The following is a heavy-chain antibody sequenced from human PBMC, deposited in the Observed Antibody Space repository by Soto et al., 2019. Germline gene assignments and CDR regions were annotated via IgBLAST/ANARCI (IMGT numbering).Heavy chain of an antibody. V-gene: IGHV4-61*01. CDR2: IYYSGST. CDR1: GGSVSSGSYY. CDR3: ARNPRDITMVRGNPSYFDY. D-gene: IGHD3-10*01. J-gene: IGHJ4*02. Sequence: SETLSLTCTVSGGSVSSGSYYWSWIRQPPGKGLEWIGYIYYSGSTNYNPSLKSRVTISLDTSKNQFSLKLSSVTAADTAVYYCARNPRDITMVRGNPSYFDYWGQGTLVTVSS.